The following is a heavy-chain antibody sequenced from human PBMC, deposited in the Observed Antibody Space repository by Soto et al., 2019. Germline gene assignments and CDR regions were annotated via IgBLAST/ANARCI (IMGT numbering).Heavy chain of an antibody. CDR2: ILNDGSNR. Sequence: QVQLVESGGGVVQPGRSLRLSCAASGFTFSNYGMHWVRQAPGKGLEWVAVILNDGSNRSHADSVKDRFTISRDNSKNMLSLQMNSLRAEHTAVYYCARDDQYSGNGMDVWGQGTTVTVS. CDR3: ARDDQYSGNGMDV. CDR1: GFTFSNYG. D-gene: IGHD3-10*01. J-gene: IGHJ6*02. V-gene: IGHV3-33*01.